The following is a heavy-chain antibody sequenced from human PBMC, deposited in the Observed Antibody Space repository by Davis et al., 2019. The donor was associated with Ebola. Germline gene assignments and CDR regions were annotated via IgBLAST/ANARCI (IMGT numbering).Heavy chain of an antibody. CDR2: IYYSGST. D-gene: IGHD3-22*01. V-gene: IGHV4-59*05. CDR3: ARHSLTYYYDSSGYYGGVNWFDP. Sequence: MPSETLSLTCSVSGGSISGYYWNWIRQSPGKGLEWIGSIYYSGSTYYNPSLKSRVTISVDTSKNQFSLKLSSVTAADTAVYYCARHSLTYYYDSSGYYGGVNWFDPWGQGILVTVSS. CDR1: GGSISGYY. J-gene: IGHJ5*02.